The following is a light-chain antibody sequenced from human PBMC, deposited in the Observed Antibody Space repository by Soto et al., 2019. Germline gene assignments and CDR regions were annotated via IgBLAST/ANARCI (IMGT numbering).Light chain of an antibody. CDR2: DIS. CDR3: QQYNSWPLT. Sequence: ETVMTQSPATLSVSPGERATLSCRASQSVSSNLAWYQQKPGQPPRLLIYDISTRATGIPTRCSGSGSGTEFTLTISSLQSEDFAVYDCQQYNSWPLTLGGGTKVDTK. CDR1: QSVSSN. V-gene: IGKV3D-15*01. J-gene: IGKJ4*01.